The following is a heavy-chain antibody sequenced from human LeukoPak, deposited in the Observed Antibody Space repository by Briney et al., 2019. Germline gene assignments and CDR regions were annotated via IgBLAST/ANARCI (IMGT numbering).Heavy chain of an antibody. V-gene: IGHV3-30*04. CDR2: ISYNGSDK. J-gene: IGHJ4*02. CDR3: ARGAYSRGWTTFDY. CDR1: GFTFSSYA. D-gene: IGHD6-19*01. Sequence: TGGSLRLSCAASGFTFSSYAMHWVRQAPGKGLVWVALISYNGSDKYYIDSVKGRFTISRDNSKNTLYVQMNSLRAEDTAVYYCARGAYSRGWTTFDYWGQGILVTVSS.